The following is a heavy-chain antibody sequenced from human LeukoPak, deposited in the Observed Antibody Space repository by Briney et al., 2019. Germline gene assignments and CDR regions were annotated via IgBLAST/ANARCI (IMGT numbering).Heavy chain of an antibody. J-gene: IGHJ3*01. CDR3: AREAGDNTYNV. Sequence: GASVKVSCKASGYTSTDFYMHWVRQAPGQGLEWLGWMNPKAGETRYGQNFQGRVTMTRDTSITTAYMELSSLRSDDTAVYYCAREAGDNTYNVWGQGTMVTVS. D-gene: IGHD3-16*01. V-gene: IGHV1-2*02. CDR2: MNPKAGET. CDR1: GYTSTDFY.